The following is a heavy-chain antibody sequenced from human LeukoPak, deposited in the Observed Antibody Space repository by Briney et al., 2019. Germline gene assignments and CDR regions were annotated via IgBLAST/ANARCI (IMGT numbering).Heavy chain of an antibody. D-gene: IGHD6-13*01. CDR2: ISASGGST. CDR3: AKDQEQQLVPDYYYGMDV. J-gene: IGHJ6*02. Sequence: GGSLRLSCAASGFTFSSSAMSWVRQVPGKGLEWVSGISASGGSTNYADSVRGRFTISRDNSKNTLYVQMNSLRDEDTALYYCAKDQEQQLVPDYYYGMDVWGQGTTVTVSS. CDR1: GFTFSSSA. V-gene: IGHV3-23*01.